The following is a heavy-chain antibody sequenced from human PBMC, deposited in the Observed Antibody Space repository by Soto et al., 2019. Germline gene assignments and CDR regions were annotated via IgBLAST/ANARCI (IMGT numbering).Heavy chain of an antibody. D-gene: IGHD3-22*01. CDR3: ARVGYYYDSSGYSGFDY. CDR2: IISIFGTA. V-gene: IGHV1-69*01. J-gene: IGHJ4*02. CDR1: GGTFSSYA. Sequence: QVQLVQSGAEVKKPGSSVKVSCKASGGTFSSYAISWVRQAPGQGLEWMGGIISIFGTANYAQKFQGRVTITADESTSTAYMELSSLRSEDTAVYYCARVGYYYDSSGYSGFDYWGQGTLVTVSS.